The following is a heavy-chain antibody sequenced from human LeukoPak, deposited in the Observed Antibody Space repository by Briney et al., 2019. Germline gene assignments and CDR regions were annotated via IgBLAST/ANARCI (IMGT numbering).Heavy chain of an antibody. CDR3: ATNYDSSGYPFDY. J-gene: IGHJ4*02. CDR2: ISSSGSTI. Sequence: GGSLRLSCAASGFTFSDYYMSWIRQAPGKGLEWVSYISSSGSTIYYADSVKXRFTISRDNSKNTLYLQMNSLRAEDTAVYYCATNYDSSGYPFDYWGQGTLVTVSS. V-gene: IGHV3-11*04. CDR1: GFTFSDYY. D-gene: IGHD3-22*01.